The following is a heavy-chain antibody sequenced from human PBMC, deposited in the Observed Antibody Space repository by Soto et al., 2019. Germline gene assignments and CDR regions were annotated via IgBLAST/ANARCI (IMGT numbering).Heavy chain of an antibody. J-gene: IGHJ5*02. Sequence: QVQLVQSGAEVKKPGSSVKVSCKASGGTFSSYAISWVRQAPGQGPEWMGGIIPIFGTANYAQKFQGRVTSTADEATSTAYMELSSLRSEDTAVYYCARIKWELLGRNWFDPWGQGTLVTVSS. V-gene: IGHV1-69*01. CDR2: IIPIFGTA. D-gene: IGHD1-26*01. CDR3: ARIKWELLGRNWFDP. CDR1: GGTFSSYA.